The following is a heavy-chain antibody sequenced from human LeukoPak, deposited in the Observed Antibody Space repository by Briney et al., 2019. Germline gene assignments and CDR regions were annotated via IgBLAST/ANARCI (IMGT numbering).Heavy chain of an antibody. CDR3: ARDRAAGTLDF. CDR2: IQYSGTT. D-gene: IGHD6-13*01. Sequence: KPSETLSPTCTVSSGSITGYYWAWIRQPPGKGLEWIGYIQYSGTTEYNPSLASRASISVDTAKDQFSLNLRSVTAADTAVYYCARDRAAGTLDFWGQGTLVTVSS. J-gene: IGHJ4*02. V-gene: IGHV4-59*01. CDR1: SGSITGYY.